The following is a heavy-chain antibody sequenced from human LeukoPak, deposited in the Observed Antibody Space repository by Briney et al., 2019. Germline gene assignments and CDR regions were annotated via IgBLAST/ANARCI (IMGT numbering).Heavy chain of an antibody. Sequence: PGGSLRLSCVAPGFTFNNYRMSWVRQAPGKGLVWGANIIQDGSAKNYVDSVKGRFTISRDNAKNSLYLQMNSLRAEDTAVYYCARVTSYYYNTSGDYYFDYWGQGTLVTVSS. CDR3: ARVTSYYYNTSGDYYFDY. V-gene: IGHV3-7*04. D-gene: IGHD3-22*01. J-gene: IGHJ4*02. CDR1: GFTFNNYR. CDR2: IIQDGSAK.